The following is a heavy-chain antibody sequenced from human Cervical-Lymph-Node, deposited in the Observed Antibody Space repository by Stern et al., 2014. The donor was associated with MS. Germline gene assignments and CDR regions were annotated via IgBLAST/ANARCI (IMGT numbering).Heavy chain of an antibody. D-gene: IGHD4-17*01. CDR3: ARAHGDFRMDV. CDR1: GFTFSSYS. Sequence: EMQLVESGGGLVQPGGSLRLSCAASGFTFSSYSMNWVRQAPGKGLEWVSYITSSSSTIYYADSVKGRFTISRDNAKNSLYLQMNSLRYEDTAVYYCARAHGDFRMDVWGQGTTVTVSS. V-gene: IGHV3-48*02. J-gene: IGHJ6*02. CDR2: ITSSSSTI.